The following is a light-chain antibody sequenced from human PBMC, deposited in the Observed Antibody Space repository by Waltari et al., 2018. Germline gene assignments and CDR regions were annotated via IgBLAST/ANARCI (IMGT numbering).Light chain of an antibody. Sequence: SVLTQPPSVSAAPGQKVTISCSGSSSNIGNKYVSWYQQLPGIAPKLLIYDNNKRPSGIPDRFSGSKSGTSATLGITGLQTGDEADYYCGAWDTSLSVYVFGTGTKVTVL. CDR2: DNN. V-gene: IGLV1-51*01. CDR1: SSNIGNKY. CDR3: GAWDTSLSVYV. J-gene: IGLJ1*01.